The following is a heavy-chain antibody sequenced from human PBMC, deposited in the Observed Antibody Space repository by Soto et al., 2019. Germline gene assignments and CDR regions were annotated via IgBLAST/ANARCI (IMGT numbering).Heavy chain of an antibody. J-gene: IGHJ4*02. CDR2: ISYEGSNK. Sequence: GGSLRLSCAASGFTFSSYGMHWVRQAPGKGLERVAVISYEGSNKYYADYVKGRITISRDNSKNSLFLQMNSLRVEDTAVYYCAKSHPQYCSGGSCYLTYWGQGT. D-gene: IGHD2-15*01. V-gene: IGHV3-30*18. CDR3: AKSHPQYCSGGSCYLTY. CDR1: GFTFSSYG.